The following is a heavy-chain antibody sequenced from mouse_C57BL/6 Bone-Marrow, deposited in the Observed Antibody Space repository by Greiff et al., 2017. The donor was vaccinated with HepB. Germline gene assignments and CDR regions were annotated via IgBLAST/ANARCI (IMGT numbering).Heavy chain of an antibody. V-gene: IGHV5-16*01. Sequence: EVQLVESEGGLVQPGSSMKLSCTASGFTFSDYYMAWVRQVPEKGLEWVANINYDGSSTYYLDSLKSRFIISRDNAKNILYLQMSSLTSEDTATYYCARDEGNFYWYFDVWGTGTTVTVSS. CDR2: INYDGSST. CDR3: ARDEGNFYWYFDV. CDR1: GFTFSDYY. J-gene: IGHJ1*03. D-gene: IGHD2-1*01.